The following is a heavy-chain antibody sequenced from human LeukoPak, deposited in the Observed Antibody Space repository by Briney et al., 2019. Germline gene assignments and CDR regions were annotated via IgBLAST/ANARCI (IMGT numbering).Heavy chain of an antibody. D-gene: IGHD2-21*01. CDR1: GVSITSYY. Sequence: PSETLSLTCAVSGVSITSYYYTWIRQPPGKGLEWIGYIYYSGNTNYNPSLKSRVTMSLDTSKNLSSLRLTSVNAADTAVYYCEREDCGTSIDYWGQGTLVTVSS. CDR2: IYYSGNT. J-gene: IGHJ4*02. CDR3: EREDCGTSIDY. V-gene: IGHV4-59*01.